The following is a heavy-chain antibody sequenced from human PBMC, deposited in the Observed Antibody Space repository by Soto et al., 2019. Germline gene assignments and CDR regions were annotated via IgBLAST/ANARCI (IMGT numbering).Heavy chain of an antibody. V-gene: IGHV3-30*18. Sequence: QVQLVESGGGVVQPGRSLRLSCAPSGFAFTTFAMHWVRQAPGKGLEWVAVISYDGSIKSYADSVKGRFTISRDNSKNPLYLQMNSLRTEDPAVYYCAKGSFGLGSSPRFFYGMDVWGQGNRVTVSS. D-gene: IGHD3-10*01. CDR2: ISYDGSIK. J-gene: IGHJ6*02. CDR1: GFAFTTFA. CDR3: AKGSFGLGSSPRFFYGMDV.